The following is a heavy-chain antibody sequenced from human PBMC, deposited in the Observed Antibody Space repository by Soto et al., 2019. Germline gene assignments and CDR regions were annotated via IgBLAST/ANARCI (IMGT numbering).Heavy chain of an antibody. D-gene: IGHD2-2*01. Sequence: GGSLRLSCAASGFTFSNAWMNWVRQAPGKGLEWVGRIKSKTDGGTTDSAAPVKGRFTISRDDSKNTLYLQMNSLKNEDTAVYYCTTPEEICSSTSCDFRATTEFDYWGQGTLVTVSS. V-gene: IGHV3-15*07. CDR3: TTPEEICSSTSCDFRATTEFDY. J-gene: IGHJ4*02. CDR1: GFTFSNAW. CDR2: IKSKTDGGTT.